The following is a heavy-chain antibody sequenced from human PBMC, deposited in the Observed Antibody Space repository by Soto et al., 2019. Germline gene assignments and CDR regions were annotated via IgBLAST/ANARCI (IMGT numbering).Heavy chain of an antibody. Sequence: VASVKLSCMASGCEISSYAISWVRQAPGQGLEWIGGIIPIFGKANSSQKLQGRVTITTDTSTSTAYMKLRSLRSDDTAVYYCARDGPLAPPDYWGQGTLVTVSS. J-gene: IGHJ4*02. CDR1: GCEISSYA. CDR3: ARDGPLAPPDY. CDR2: IIPIFGKA. D-gene: IGHD5-12*01. V-gene: IGHV1-69*05.